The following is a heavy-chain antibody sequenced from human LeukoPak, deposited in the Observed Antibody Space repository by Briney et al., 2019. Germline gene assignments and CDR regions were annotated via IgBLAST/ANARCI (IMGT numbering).Heavy chain of an antibody. V-gene: IGHV3-66*04. J-gene: IGHJ3*02. Sequence: PGGSLRLSCAASGFTVSGNYISWVRQAPGKGLEWVSVIYSAGTTYYADSVKGRFTISRDNSKNTLYLQMNSLRVEDTAVYYCASQSTPVLPFDIWGQGTMVTVSS. CDR2: IYSAGTT. CDR1: GFTVSGNY. CDR3: ASQSTPVLPFDI.